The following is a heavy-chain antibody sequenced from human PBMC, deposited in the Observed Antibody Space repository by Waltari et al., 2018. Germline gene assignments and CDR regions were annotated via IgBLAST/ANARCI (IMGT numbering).Heavy chain of an antibody. Sequence: EVQLVESGGGLIQPGGSLRLSCAASGFTVSSNYMRWVRQAPGKGLEWVSVIYSGGSTYYADSVKGRFTISRDNSKNTLYLQMNSLRAEDTAVYYCAREMKGYCSGGSCSLDYFDYWGQGTLVTVSS. CDR3: AREMKGYCSGGSCSLDYFDY. D-gene: IGHD2-15*01. V-gene: IGHV3-53*01. CDR1: GFTVSSNY. CDR2: IYSGGST. J-gene: IGHJ4*02.